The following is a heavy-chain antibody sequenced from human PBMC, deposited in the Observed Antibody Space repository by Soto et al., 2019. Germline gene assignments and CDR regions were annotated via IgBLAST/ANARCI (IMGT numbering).Heavy chain of an antibody. D-gene: IGHD6-19*01. Sequence: GGSLRLSCAASGFTFSSYSMNWVRQAPGKGLEWVSSISSSSSYIYYADSVKGRFTISRDNAKNSLYLQMNSLRAEDTAVYYCARGSSPDPLIAVAGPVYYWGQGTLVTVSS. CDR3: ARGSSPDPLIAVAGPVYY. J-gene: IGHJ4*02. CDR2: ISSSSSYI. CDR1: GFTFSSYS. V-gene: IGHV3-21*01.